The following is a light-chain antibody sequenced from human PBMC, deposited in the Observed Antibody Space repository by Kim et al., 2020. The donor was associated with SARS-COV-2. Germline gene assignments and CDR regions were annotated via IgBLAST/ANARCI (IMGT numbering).Light chain of an antibody. CDR2: LNSDGSH. J-gene: IGLJ1*01. Sequence: ASVKLTCTLSSGHSSYAIAWHRQQPEKGPRYLMKLNSDGSHSKGDGIPDRFSGSSSGAERYLTISSLQSEDEADYYCQTWGTGMGVFGTGTKVTVL. CDR3: QTWGTGMGV. CDR1: SGHSSYA. V-gene: IGLV4-69*01.